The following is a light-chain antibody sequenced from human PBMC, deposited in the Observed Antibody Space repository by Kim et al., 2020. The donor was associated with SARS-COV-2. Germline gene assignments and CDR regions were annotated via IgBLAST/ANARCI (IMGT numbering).Light chain of an antibody. CDR2: GNR. V-gene: IGLV1-40*01. CDR1: SSNIGAGYD. CDR3: QSYDSSLSGV. Sequence: GQRVTISGTGGSSNIGAGYDVHWYQQLPGTAPKLLIYGNRIRPSGVPDRFSGSKSGTTASLAITGLQAEDEADYYCQSYDSSLSGVFGTGTKVTVL. J-gene: IGLJ1*01.